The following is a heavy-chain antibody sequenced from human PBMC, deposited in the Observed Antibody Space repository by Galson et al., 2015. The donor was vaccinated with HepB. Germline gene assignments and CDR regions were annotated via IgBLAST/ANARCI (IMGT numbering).Heavy chain of an antibody. CDR3: ARDPLINRGYDFYMDV. V-gene: IGHV3-21*01. Sequence: SLRLSCAASGFTFSSYSMKWVRQAPVKGLEWVSSISSSNSYIYYAGSVKGRFTISRDNANYSLYLQMNSLRAEDTAVYDCARDPLINRGYDFYMDVWVKGTMFTVSS. J-gene: IGHJ6*03. CDR1: GFTFSSYS. D-gene: IGHD3-3*01. CDR2: ISSSNSYI.